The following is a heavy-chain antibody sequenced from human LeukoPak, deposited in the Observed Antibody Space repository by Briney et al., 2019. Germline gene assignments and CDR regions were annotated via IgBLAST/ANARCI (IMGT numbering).Heavy chain of an antibody. CDR1: GYTLTELS. CDR3: ATSETAVAGTVDY. CDR2: FDPEDGET. D-gene: IGHD6-19*01. V-gene: IGHV1-24*01. Sequence: ASVKVSCKVSGYTLTELSMHWVRRAPGKGLEWMGGFDPEDGETIYAQKFQGRVTMTEDTSTDTAYMELSSLRSEDTAVYYCATSETAVAGTVDYWGQGTLVTVSS. J-gene: IGHJ4*02.